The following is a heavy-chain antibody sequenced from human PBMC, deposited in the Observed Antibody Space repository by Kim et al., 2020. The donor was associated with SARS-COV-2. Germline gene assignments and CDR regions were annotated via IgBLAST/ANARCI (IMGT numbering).Heavy chain of an antibody. CDR3: AKDAVPAAAILAY. CDR2: IWYDGSNK. D-gene: IGHD2-2*01. CDR1: GFTFSSYA. Sequence: GGSLRLSCAASGFTFSSYAMHWVRQAPGKGLEWVAVIWYDGSNKYYADSVKGRFTISRDNSKNTLYLQMNSLRAEDTAVYYCAKDAVPAAAILAYWGQGTLVTVSS. V-gene: IGHV3-33*06. J-gene: IGHJ4*02.